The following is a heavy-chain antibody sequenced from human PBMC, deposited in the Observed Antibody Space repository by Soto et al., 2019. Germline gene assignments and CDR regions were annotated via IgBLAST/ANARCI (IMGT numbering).Heavy chain of an antibody. V-gene: IGHV3-33*01. CDR1: GFILRTYG. J-gene: IGHJ4*02. Sequence: QVQLVESGGGVVQPGRSLRLSCAASGFILRTYGMHWVRQAPGKGLEWVALIWYDERYEYYADSVKGRFTISRDNSKNMLYLQMNSLRAEDTAVYYCARDFHDNSGLRPNVAGFWGQGTLVAVSS. CDR3: ARDFHDNSGLRPNVAGF. D-gene: IGHD3-22*01. CDR2: IWYDERYE.